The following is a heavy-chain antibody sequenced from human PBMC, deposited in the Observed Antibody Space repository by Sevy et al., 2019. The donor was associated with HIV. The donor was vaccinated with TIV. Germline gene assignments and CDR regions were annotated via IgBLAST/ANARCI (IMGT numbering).Heavy chain of an antibody. Sequence: GGSLRLSCAASGFTFNVYDMNWVRQAPGKGLEWVSHITSSNSARYYADSVKGRFTISRDNAKNSRYLQMNSLRDEDTAVYYCATNTNYYDNSGRTPPHFQHWGQGILVTVSS. CDR2: ITSSNSAR. D-gene: IGHD3-22*01. V-gene: IGHV3-48*02. J-gene: IGHJ1*01. CDR3: ATNTNYYDNSGRTPPHFQH. CDR1: GFTFNVYD.